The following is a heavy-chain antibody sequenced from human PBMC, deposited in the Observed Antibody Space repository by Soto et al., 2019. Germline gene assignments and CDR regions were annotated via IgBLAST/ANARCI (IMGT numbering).Heavy chain of an antibody. CDR2: IRNKATSYAT. CDR3: TSHAPEDLIRK. J-gene: IGHJ4*02. Sequence: EVQLVESGGGLVQPGGSLKLSCVASGFTFSGSSMHWVRQASGKGLEWVGRIRNKATSYATAYAASVKGRFTISRDDSNNTAYLQMNSLKTEDTAVYYCTSHAPEDLIRKWGQGTLVTVSS. D-gene: IGHD2-15*01. CDR1: GFTFSGSS. V-gene: IGHV3-73*02.